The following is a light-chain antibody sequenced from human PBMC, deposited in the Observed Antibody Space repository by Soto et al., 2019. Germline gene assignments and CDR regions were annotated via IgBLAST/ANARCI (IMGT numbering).Light chain of an antibody. CDR2: GIS. J-gene: IGKJ1*01. V-gene: IGKV1-6*01. CDR3: LQDNNYPWT. CDR1: QAISND. Sequence: AIKITLAPPSLAASVGERDTITCRASQAISNDLGWYQQKPGKAPRLLIYGISSLHSGVPARFTGSGSGTDFTLTISSLQPEDFATYYCLQDNNYPWTFGQGTKVDIK.